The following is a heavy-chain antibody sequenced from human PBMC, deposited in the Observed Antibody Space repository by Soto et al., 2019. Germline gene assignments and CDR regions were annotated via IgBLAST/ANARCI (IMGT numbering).Heavy chain of an antibody. D-gene: IGHD6-6*01. Sequence: QVQLQESGPGLVKPSQTLSLTCTVSGGSISSGDYYWSWIRQPPGKGLEWIGYIYHSGNTYYNPSLKSRVTISVDTSKNQFSLKLSSVTAADTAVYYCARERPDGARLDPWGQGTLFTVSS. CDR2: IYHSGNT. CDR1: GGSISSGDYY. CDR3: ARERPDGARLDP. J-gene: IGHJ5*02. V-gene: IGHV4-30-4*01.